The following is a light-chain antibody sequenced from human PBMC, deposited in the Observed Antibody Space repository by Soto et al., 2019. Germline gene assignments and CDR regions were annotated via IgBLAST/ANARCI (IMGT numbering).Light chain of an antibody. Sequence: QSALTQPPSASGSPGQSVTISCTGTSSDVGGYHSVSWYQQHPGKAPKLMIYAVSKRPSGVPDRFSGSKSGNTASLTVSGLQAEDEAEYYCSSYAGSDNLGVFGTGTKLTVL. V-gene: IGLV2-8*01. CDR3: SSYAGSDNLGV. CDR1: SSDVGGYHS. J-gene: IGLJ1*01. CDR2: AVS.